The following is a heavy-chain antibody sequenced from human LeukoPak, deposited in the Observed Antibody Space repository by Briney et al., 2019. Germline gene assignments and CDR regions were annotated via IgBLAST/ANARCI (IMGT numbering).Heavy chain of an antibody. Sequence: PGGSLRLSCAASGFTFSSYAMSWVRQAPEKGLEWVSTISGSGGGTYYADSVKGRFTISRDDSKNTLYLQMNSLRAEDTAVYYCAPGGDYTFFDYWGQGTLVTVSS. CDR2: ISGSGGGT. CDR1: GFTFSSYA. V-gene: IGHV3-23*01. J-gene: IGHJ4*02. D-gene: IGHD4-17*01. CDR3: APGGDYTFFDY.